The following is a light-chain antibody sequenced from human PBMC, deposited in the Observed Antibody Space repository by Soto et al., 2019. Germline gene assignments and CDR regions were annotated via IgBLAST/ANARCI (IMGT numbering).Light chain of an antibody. J-gene: IGLJ1*01. Sequence: QSVLTQPASVSGSPGQSITISCTGTSSDVGGYNYVSWYQQHPGKAPKLMIYDVSNRPSGVSNRFSGSKSGNTASLTISGLQAEDEADYYCSSYTSSSPLLYASGPGTKVTVL. CDR3: SSYTSSSPLLYA. CDR2: DVS. CDR1: SSDVGGYNY. V-gene: IGLV2-14*01.